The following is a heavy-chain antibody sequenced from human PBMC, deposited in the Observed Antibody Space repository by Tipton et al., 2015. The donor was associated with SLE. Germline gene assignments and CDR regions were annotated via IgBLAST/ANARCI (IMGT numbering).Heavy chain of an antibody. V-gene: IGHV3-74*01. CDR1: RFTFSNYW. Sequence: SLRLSCVASRFTFSNYWMHWVRQAPGKGLVWVSRINSDGNSTNYADSVKGRSTISRDNAKNTLYLQMSSLRAEDTAVYYCARDGIDGSGASSHSGMDVWGQGTTVTVSS. CDR2: INSDGNST. J-gene: IGHJ6*02. D-gene: IGHD2-15*01. CDR3: ARDGIDGSGASSHSGMDV.